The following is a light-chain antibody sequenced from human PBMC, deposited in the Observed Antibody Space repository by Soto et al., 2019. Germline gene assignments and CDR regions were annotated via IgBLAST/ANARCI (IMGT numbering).Light chain of an antibody. V-gene: IGKV4-1*01. CDR3: QQHDSSPLT. CDR2: WAS. J-gene: IGKJ4*01. CDR1: QSVLHTANNRNY. Sequence: IVMTHTPDCLTKSPGERATINCKSSQSVLHTANNRNYLAWYRQKPGQPPKLLIYWASTRESGVPDRFSGSGCGTDFSITIASVQAEDVEVYCCQQHDSSPLTFGGGTKGEIK.